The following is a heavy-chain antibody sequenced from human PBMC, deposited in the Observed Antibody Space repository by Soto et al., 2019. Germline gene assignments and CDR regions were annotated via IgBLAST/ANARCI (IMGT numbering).Heavy chain of an antibody. CDR1: GGSFSGYY. D-gene: IGHD5-12*01. J-gene: IGHJ3*02. CDR3: ASLSRYSGYDWGAFDI. CDR2: INHSGST. Sequence: SETLSLTCAVYGGSFSGYYWSWIRQPPGKGLEWIGEINHSGSTNYNPSLKSRVTISVDTSKNQFSLKLSPVTAADTAVYYCASLSRYSGYDWGAFDIWGQGTMVTVS. V-gene: IGHV4-34*01.